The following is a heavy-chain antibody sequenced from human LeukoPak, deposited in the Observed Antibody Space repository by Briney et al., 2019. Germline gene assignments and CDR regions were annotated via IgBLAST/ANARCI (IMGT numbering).Heavy chain of an antibody. Sequence: GGSLRLSCEASQFTFSRFAMSWIRQAPGTGLEWVSTLSGSGTATYYADSVKGRFTTSRDNSKDTLYLQMDNLRADDTAVYYCAKHLGSHSFLFYYMDVWGTGTSVIVSS. CDR1: QFTFSRFA. CDR2: LSGSGTAT. D-gene: IGHD2-21*01. V-gene: IGHV3-23*01. J-gene: IGHJ6*03. CDR3: AKHLGSHSFLFYYMDV.